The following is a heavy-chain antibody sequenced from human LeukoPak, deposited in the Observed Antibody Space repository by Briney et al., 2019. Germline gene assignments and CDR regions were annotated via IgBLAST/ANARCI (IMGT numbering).Heavy chain of an antibody. CDR1: GFTFSSSA. D-gene: IGHD6-19*01. Sequence: PGRSLRLSCAASGFTFSSSAMHWVRQAPGKGLEWVAVVAYDGGNKYYADSVKGRFTISRDNSKNTLYLQMNSLRAEDTAVYYCARVGQWLNAFDIWGQGTMVTVSS. CDR2: VAYDGGNK. CDR3: ARVGQWLNAFDI. V-gene: IGHV3-30-3*01. J-gene: IGHJ3*02.